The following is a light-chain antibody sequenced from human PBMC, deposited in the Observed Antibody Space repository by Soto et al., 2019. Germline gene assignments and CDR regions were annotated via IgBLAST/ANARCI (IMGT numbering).Light chain of an antibody. CDR2: GAS. J-gene: IGKJ1*01. CDR1: QTVSRSY. V-gene: IGKV3-20*01. CDR3: QQFGSSPWT. Sequence: EIVLTQSPGALSLSPGERATLSGRASQTVSRSYLAWYQQKPGQAPRLLIYGASSRATGIPDRFSGSGSGTDFALTISRLEPGDFAVYYCQQFGSSPWTFGHGTKVEIK.